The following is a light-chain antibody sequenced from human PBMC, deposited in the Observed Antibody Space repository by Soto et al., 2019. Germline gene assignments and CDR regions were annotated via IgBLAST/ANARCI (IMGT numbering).Light chain of an antibody. J-gene: IGLJ2*01. CDR3: SSYVGSNNMV. CDR1: SSDVGGYNY. Sequence: QSVLTQPPSASGSPGQSVTISCTGTSSDVGGYNYVSWHQQHPGKAPKLMIYEVSKRPSGVPDRFSGSKSGNTASLTVSGLQAEDEADYYCSSYVGSNNMVFGGGTQLTVL. V-gene: IGLV2-8*01. CDR2: EVS.